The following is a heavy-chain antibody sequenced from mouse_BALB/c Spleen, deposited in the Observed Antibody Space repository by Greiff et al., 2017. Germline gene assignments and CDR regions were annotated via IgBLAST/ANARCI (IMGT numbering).Heavy chain of an antibody. D-gene: IGHD2-14*01. V-gene: IGHV1-7*01. Sequence: QVQLKQSGAELAKPGASVKMSCKASGYTFTSYWMHWVKQRPGQGLEWIGYINPSTGYTEYNQKFKDKATLTADKSSSTAYMQLSSLTSEDSAVYYCARKTYYRYLYYAMDYWGQGTSVTVSS. CDR1: GYTFTSYW. CDR2: INPSTGYT. J-gene: IGHJ4*01. CDR3: ARKTYYRYLYYAMDY.